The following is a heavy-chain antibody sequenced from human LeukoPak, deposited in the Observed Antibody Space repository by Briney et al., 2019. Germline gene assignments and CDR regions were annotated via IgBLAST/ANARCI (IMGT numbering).Heavy chain of an antibody. J-gene: IGHJ1*01. V-gene: IGHV3-66*01. CDR2: IYSGGST. D-gene: IGHD6-13*01. CDR3: ARSAGTH. Sequence: SGGSLRLSCEASGLTVSSNYMTWVRQAPGKGLEWVSTIYSGGSTYYTDSVKCRFTISRDNSKNALYLQMNSLRVDDTGVYFCARSAGTHWGQGTLVTVSS. CDR1: GLTVSSNY.